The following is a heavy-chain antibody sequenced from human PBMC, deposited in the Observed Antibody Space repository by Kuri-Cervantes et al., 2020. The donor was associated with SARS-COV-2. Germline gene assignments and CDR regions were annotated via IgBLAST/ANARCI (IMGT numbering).Heavy chain of an antibody. CDR1: GSTVSSNY. Sequence: GESLKISCAASGSTVSSNYMSWVRQAPGKGLEWVSVIYSGGSTYYADSAKGRFTISRDNSKNTLYLQMNSLRAEDTAVYYCARSRIAVAGTGWFDPWGQGTLVTVSS. CDR2: IYSGGST. CDR3: ARSRIAVAGTGWFDP. V-gene: IGHV3-66*01. D-gene: IGHD6-19*01. J-gene: IGHJ5*02.